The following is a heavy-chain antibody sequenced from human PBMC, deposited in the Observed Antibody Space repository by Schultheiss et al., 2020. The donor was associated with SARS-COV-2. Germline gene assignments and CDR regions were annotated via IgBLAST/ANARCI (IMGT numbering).Heavy chain of an antibody. CDR2: VAHNGNT. D-gene: IGHD5-12*01. CDR1: GASVNSADYQ. Sequence: SETLSLTCTVSGASVNSADYQWGWLRQTPGKGLEWIGRVAHNGNTHENPSLKSRITISIDTSKNLFSLSLTSVTAADTAVYYCARLGHKAYCGYDCLFRVFDVWGRGALVTVSS. V-gene: IGHV4-39*02. J-gene: IGHJ2*01. CDR3: ARLGHKAYCGYDCLFRVFDV.